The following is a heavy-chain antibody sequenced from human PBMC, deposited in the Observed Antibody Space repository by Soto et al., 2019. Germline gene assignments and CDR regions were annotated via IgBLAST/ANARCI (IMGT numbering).Heavy chain of an antibody. CDR1: GYTFTSYA. Sequence: VASVKVSCKASGYTFTSYAMHWVRQAPGQRLEWMGWINAGNGNTKYSQKFQGRVTITRDTSASTAYMELSSLRSEDTAVYYCARKAGPYCSSTSCSYGMDVWGQGTTVTVSS. CDR3: ARKAGPYCSSTSCSYGMDV. V-gene: IGHV1-3*01. CDR2: INAGNGNT. D-gene: IGHD2-2*01. J-gene: IGHJ6*02.